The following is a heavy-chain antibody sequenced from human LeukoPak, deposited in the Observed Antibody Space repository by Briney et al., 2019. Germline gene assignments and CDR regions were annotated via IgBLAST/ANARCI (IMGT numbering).Heavy chain of an antibody. V-gene: IGHV4-59*01. J-gene: IGHJ3*02. CDR3: AREVQLERRPDAFDI. CDR1: GGSISSYY. Sequence: SETLSLTGTVSGGSISSYYWSWIRQPPGKGLEWIGYIYYSGSTNYNPSLKSRVTISVDTSKNQFSLKLSSVTAADTAVYYCAREVQLERRPDAFDIWGQGTMVTVSS. D-gene: IGHD1-1*01. CDR2: IYYSGST.